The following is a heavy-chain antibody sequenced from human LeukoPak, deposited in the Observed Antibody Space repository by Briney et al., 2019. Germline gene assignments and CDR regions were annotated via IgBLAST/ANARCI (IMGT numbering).Heavy chain of an antibody. CDR1: GYTFTSYD. D-gene: IGHD3-22*01. CDR2: MNPNSGNT. V-gene: IGHV1-8*01. J-gene: IGHJ4*02. CDR3: ARYYDSSGYDFDY. Sequence: WASVKVSCKASGYTFTSYDINWVRQATGQGLEWMGWMNPNSGNTGYAQKFQGRVTMTRNTSISTAYVELSSLRSEDTAVYYCARYYDSSGYDFDYWGQGTLLTVSS.